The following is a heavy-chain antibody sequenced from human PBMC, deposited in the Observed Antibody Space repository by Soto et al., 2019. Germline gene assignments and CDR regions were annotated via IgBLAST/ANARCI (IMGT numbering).Heavy chain of an antibody. Sequence: SETLSLTCTVSGGSINNNYWSWIRHPPGRGLEWIGYIFSNGRTNYNPSLETRVAISVDTSKNQLSLKLRSVTAADTAVYYCARGGDNSPWYYSLWGQGTLVTVSS. CDR3: ARGGDNSPWYYSL. D-gene: IGHD3-10*01. V-gene: IGHV4-59*01. CDR1: GGSINNNY. J-gene: IGHJ4*02. CDR2: IFSNGRT.